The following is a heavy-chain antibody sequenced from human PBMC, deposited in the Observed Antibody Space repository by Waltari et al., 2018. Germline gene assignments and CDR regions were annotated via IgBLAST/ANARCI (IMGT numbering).Heavy chain of an antibody. J-gene: IGHJ6*02. V-gene: IGHV1-46*01. Sequence: QVQLVQSGAEVKKPGASVKISCKTSEYPFTSSYVPWVRQAPGQGLEWMGIINPSGGSTIYAQKFQGRVTMTRDTSTSTVYMELSSLRSEDTAVYYCASDTGALWMDVWGQGTTVTVSS. D-gene: IGHD2-21*01. CDR3: ASDTGALWMDV. CDR1: EYPFTSSY. CDR2: INPSGGST.